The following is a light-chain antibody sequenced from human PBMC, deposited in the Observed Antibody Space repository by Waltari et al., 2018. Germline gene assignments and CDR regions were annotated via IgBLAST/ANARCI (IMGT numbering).Light chain of an antibody. J-gene: IGKJ3*01. Sequence: EIVMTQSPATLSVSPGERATLSCRASQSVNSNLAWYQQKPGQAPRLLIYGASTRAPGIPARFSGSGSGTEFTLTISSLQSEDFAVYFCQQYNNWPPGVTFGPGTKVDIK. CDR3: QQYNNWPPGVT. CDR1: QSVNSN. CDR2: GAS. V-gene: IGKV3-15*01.